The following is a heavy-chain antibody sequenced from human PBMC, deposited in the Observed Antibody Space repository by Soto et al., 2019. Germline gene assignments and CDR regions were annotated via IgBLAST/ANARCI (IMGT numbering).Heavy chain of an antibody. Sequence: SETLSLTCAVYGGSFSGYYWSWIRQPPGKGLEWIGEINHSGSTNYNPSLKSRVTISVDTSKNQFSLKLSSVTAADTAVYYCARSPMYYEFWSGPLYYFYYWSQGTLVTVSS. CDR3: ARSPMYYEFWSGPLYYFYY. CDR2: INHSGST. CDR1: GGSFSGYY. V-gene: IGHV4-34*01. J-gene: IGHJ4*02. D-gene: IGHD3-3*01.